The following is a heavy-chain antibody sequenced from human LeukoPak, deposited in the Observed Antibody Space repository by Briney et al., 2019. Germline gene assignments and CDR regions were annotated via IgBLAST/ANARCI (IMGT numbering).Heavy chain of an antibody. J-gene: IGHJ5*02. Sequence: SETLSLTCAVYGGSFSGYYWSWIRQPPGKGLEWIGEINHSGSTNYNPSLKSRVTISVDTSKNQFSLKLSSVTAADTAVYYCARLYDYVWGSYVPWGQGTLVTVSS. V-gene: IGHV4-34*01. CDR1: GGSFSGYY. CDR2: INHSGST. D-gene: IGHD3-16*01. CDR3: ARLYDYVWGSYVP.